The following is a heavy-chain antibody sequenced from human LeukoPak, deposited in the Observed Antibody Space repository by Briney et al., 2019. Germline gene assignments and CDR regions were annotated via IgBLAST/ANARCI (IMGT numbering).Heavy chain of an antibody. D-gene: IGHD3-10*01. V-gene: IGHV4-39*01. CDR3: ARLTAMVRGPTVGWFDP. J-gene: IGHJ5*02. Sequence: PETLSLTCTVSGGSISSSSYYWGWIRQPPGKGLEWIGSIYYSGSTYYNPSLKSRVTISVDTSKNQFSLKLSSVTAADTAAYYCARLTAMVRGPTVGWFDPWGQGTLVTVSS. CDR2: IYYSGST. CDR1: GGSISSSSYY.